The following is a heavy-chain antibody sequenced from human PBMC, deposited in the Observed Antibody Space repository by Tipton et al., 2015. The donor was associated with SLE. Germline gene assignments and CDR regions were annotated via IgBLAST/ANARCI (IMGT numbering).Heavy chain of an antibody. Sequence: TLSLTCTVSGGPISSHYWSWIRQPPGKGLEWIGYIYYSGSTNYNPSLKSRVTISVDTSKNQFSLKLSSVTAADTAVYYCARDRSDIAPGYWGQGTLVTVSS. CDR1: GGPISSHY. J-gene: IGHJ4*02. CDR2: IYYSGST. V-gene: IGHV4-59*11. CDR3: ARDRSDIAPGY. D-gene: IGHD6-25*01.